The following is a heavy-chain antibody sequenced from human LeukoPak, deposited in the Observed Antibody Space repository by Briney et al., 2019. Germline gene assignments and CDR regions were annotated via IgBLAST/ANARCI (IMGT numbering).Heavy chain of an antibody. CDR1: GFTFRIYA. D-gene: IGHD6-19*01. V-gene: IGHV3-23*01. Sequence: GGSLRLSCAASGFTFRIYAMSWVREAPGKGLGWVSAISGSDGSTNYADSVKGRFSISRDTSKNTLYLQMKSLRAEDTAVYYCAKELYGWYYDYWGQGTLVTVSS. CDR2: ISGSDGST. CDR3: AKELYGWYYDY. J-gene: IGHJ4*02.